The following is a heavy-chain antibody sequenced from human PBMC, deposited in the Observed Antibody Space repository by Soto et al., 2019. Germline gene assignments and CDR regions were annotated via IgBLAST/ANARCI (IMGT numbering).Heavy chain of an antibody. CDR3: AKEPPENTYTLPWLGP. CDR2: INTYNGDT. Sequence: ASVKVSCKASGHDFIGHGISWVRQARGQGLEWMGWINTYNGDTKYARNYQDRITLTRDNSKKTVYLQMDSLRGEDTAVYYCAKEPPENTYTLPWLGPWGQGTLVTVSS. V-gene: IGHV1-18*04. J-gene: IGHJ5*02. D-gene: IGHD2-2*02. CDR1: GHDFIGHG.